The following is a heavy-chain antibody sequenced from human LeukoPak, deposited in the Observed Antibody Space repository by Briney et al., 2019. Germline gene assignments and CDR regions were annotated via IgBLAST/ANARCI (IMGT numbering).Heavy chain of an antibody. J-gene: IGHJ5*02. CDR2: IYLGDSDT. V-gene: IGHV5-51*01. CDR3: PRHSALIVAPISGFDP. CDR1: GYSFTSYW. D-gene: IGHD6-25*01. Sequence: GESLKISCKGSGYSFTSYWIGWVRQMPGKGVEWMGIIYLGDSDTRYSPSFQGQVTISADKSISTAYLQWSSLKAYNAAMYGGPRHSALIVAPISGFDPWGQGTLVTASS.